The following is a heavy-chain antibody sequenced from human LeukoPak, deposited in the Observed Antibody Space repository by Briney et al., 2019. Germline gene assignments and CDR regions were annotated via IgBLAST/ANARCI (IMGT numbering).Heavy chain of an antibody. CDR3: ARDRSYDSSGYLTG. Sequence: PGGSLRLSCAASGFTFSDYRMNWVRQAPGKGLEWVSSISSSGVYIYYADSVKGRFTISRDNAKNSLFLQMNSLRAEDTAVYYCARDRSYDSSGYLTGWGQGTLVTVSS. CDR2: ISSSGVYI. V-gene: IGHV3-21*01. D-gene: IGHD3-22*01. J-gene: IGHJ4*02. CDR1: GFTFSDYR.